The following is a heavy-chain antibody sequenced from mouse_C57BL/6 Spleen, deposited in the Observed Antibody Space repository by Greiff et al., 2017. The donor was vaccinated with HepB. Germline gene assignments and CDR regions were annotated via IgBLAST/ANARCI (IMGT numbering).Heavy chain of an antibody. CDR1: GFSLTSYG. J-gene: IGHJ4*01. CDR2: IWSGGST. CDR3: ARPLYYGNLYYAMDY. V-gene: IGHV2-2*01. Sequence: QVQLQQSGPGLVQPSQSLSITCTVSGFSLTSYGVHWVRQSPGKGLEWLGVIWSGGSTDYNAAFISRLSISKDNSKSQVFFKMNSLQADDTAIYYCARPLYYGNLYYAMDYWGQGTSVTVSS. D-gene: IGHD2-1*01.